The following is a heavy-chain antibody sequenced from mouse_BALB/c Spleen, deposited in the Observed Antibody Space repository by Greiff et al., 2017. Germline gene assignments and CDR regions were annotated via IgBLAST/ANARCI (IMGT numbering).Heavy chain of an antibody. CDR3: ASTGVYGNYEEAMDY. J-gene: IGHJ4*01. D-gene: IGHD2-1*01. Sequence: VQLQQSGAELARPGASVKMSCKASGYTFTSYTMHWVKQRPGQGLEWIGYINPSSGYTNYNQKFKDKATLTADKSSSTAYMQLSSLTSEDSAVYDSASTGVYGNYEEAMDYWGQGTSVTVSA. CDR2: INPSSGYT. V-gene: IGHV1-4*01. CDR1: GYTFTSYT.